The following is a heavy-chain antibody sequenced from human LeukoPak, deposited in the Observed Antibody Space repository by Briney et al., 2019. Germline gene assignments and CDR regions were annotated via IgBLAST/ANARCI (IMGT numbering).Heavy chain of an antibody. CDR3: AKEIIVAAAYFDY. D-gene: IGHD1-26*01. Sequence: GGSLRLSCAASGFTFSTYAMSWVRQAPGKGLEWVSAISVTGGTTYYADSVKGRFTISRDNSKNTLYLQMNSLRAEDTAVYYCAKEIIVAAAYFDYWGQGTLVTVSS. CDR2: ISVTGGTT. V-gene: IGHV3-23*01. J-gene: IGHJ4*02. CDR1: GFTFSTYA.